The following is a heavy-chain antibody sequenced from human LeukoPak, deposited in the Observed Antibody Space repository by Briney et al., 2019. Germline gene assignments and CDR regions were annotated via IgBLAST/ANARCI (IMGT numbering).Heavy chain of an antibody. CDR1: GFTFSSYS. CDR3: GRSGELITIFEVVNP. J-gene: IGHJ5*02. Sequence: PGGSLRLSCAASGFTFSSYSMNWVRQAPGKGLEWVSSISSSSSYIYYADSAKGRFTISRDNAKNSLYLQMNSLRAEDTAVYYCGRSGELITIFEVVNPLGQGTLVTGSS. CDR2: ISSSSSYI. D-gene: IGHD3-3*01. V-gene: IGHV3-21*01.